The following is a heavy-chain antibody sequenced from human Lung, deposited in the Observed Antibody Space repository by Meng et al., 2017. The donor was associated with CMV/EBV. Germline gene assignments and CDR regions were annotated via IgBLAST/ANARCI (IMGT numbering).Heavy chain of an antibody. D-gene: IGHD6-19*01. CDR3: ARGIVTGVAGTGVYY. Sequence: ASXXVFCKASGYTFTSNGISWVRQAPGQGLEWMGWSSAYNGNTNYAQKLQGRVTMTTDTSTSTAYMELRSLRSDDTAVYCWARGIVTGVAGTGVYYWGQGXLVTVSS. CDR1: GYTFTSNG. J-gene: IGHJ4*02. CDR2: SSAYNGNT. V-gene: IGHV1-18*01.